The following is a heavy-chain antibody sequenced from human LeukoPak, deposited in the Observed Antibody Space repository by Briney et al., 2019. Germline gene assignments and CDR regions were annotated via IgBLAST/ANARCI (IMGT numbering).Heavy chain of an antibody. Sequence: PGVSLRLSCAASGFSFSSYAMHWIRQAAGKGLECVAAISTSGDSTSYAASVKGRFTISRDNSKNTMYLQMGSLRSDDMAVYYCARMDTRDYGYFDYWGQGALVTVSS. J-gene: IGHJ4*02. CDR3: ARMDTRDYGYFDY. V-gene: IGHV3-64*02. CDR1: GFSFSSYA. D-gene: IGHD4-17*01. CDR2: ISTSGDST.